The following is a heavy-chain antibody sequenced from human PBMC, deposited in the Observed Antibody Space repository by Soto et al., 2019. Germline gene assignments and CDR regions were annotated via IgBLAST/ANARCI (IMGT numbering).Heavy chain of an antibody. J-gene: IGHJ4*02. CDR2: ISYYGSNK. V-gene: IGHV3-30*18. CDR3: AKFPGIGVTGTAFDY. Sequence: QVQLVESGGGVVQPGRSLRLSCTASGFTFSGYAMHWVRQAPGKGLEWVAVISYYGSNKYYAVSVKGRFTISRDNYKNKLYLQMNSLRPEDTAVYYCAKFPGIGVTGTAFDYWGQGTLVNVSS. CDR1: GFTFSGYA. D-gene: IGHD6-19*01.